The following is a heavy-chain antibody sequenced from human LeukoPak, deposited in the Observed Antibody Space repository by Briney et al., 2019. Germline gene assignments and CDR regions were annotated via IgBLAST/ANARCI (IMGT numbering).Heavy chain of an antibody. CDR3: ARGVGTHLDY. CDR2: ISGSGGST. CDR1: GFTFSSYA. J-gene: IGHJ4*02. Sequence: GGSLRLSCAASGFTFSSYAMSWVRQAPGKGLEWVSAISGSGGSTSYADSVKGRFTLSRDNSRNTLYLQMNSLRAEDTAVYYCARGVGTHLDYWGQGTLVTVSS. V-gene: IGHV3-23*01. D-gene: IGHD1-1*01.